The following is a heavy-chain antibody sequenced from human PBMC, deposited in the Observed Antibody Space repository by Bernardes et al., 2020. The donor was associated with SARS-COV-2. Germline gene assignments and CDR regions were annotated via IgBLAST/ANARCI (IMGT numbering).Heavy chain of an antibody. D-gene: IGHD3-10*01. V-gene: IGHV3-53*01. CDR1: GFTVGTHS. J-gene: IGHJ6*02. CDR2: LYSGVST. CDR3: AREYGYYYGHTGYYYYGMDV. Sequence: GRSLRLSCPPSGFTVGTHSMSWVRHAPGGWLGWVSFLYSGVSTYSADSVRGRFPISRDNSKTTLYLQMNSLRAEDTAVYYCAREYGYYYGHTGYYYYGMDVWGQGTTVTVSS.